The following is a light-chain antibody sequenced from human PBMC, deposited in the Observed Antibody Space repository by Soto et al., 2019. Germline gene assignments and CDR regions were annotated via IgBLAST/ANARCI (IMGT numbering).Light chain of an antibody. CDR2: AGS. CDR3: MQAGQTPRT. CDR1: QSLLHSNGYNY. V-gene: IGKV2-28*01. J-gene: IGKJ2*01. Sequence: DIVMTQSPLSLPVTPGEPASISCRSSQSLLHSNGYNYLDWYLQKPGQSPQLLIYAGSNRASGVPDRFSGSGSATDFTLKISRVEAEDVGTYYCMQAGQTPRTLGPGTKLEIK.